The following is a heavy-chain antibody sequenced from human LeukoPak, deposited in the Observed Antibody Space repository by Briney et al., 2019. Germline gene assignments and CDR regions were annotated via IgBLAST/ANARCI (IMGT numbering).Heavy chain of an antibody. CDR3: MVYAGTHYFDY. Sequence: PGGSLRLSCVASGFTFSSYSMNWVRQAPGKGLEWVSYISSSSSTIYYADSVKGRFTISRDNAKNSLYLQMNSLRAEDTAVYYCMVYAGTHYFDYWGQGTLVTVSS. CDR2: ISSSSSTI. D-gene: IGHD2-8*01. CDR1: GFTFSSYS. V-gene: IGHV3-48*01. J-gene: IGHJ4*02.